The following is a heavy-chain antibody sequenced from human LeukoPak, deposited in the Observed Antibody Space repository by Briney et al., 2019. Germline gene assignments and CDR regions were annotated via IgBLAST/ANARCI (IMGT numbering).Heavy chain of an antibody. CDR1: GGTFSTYG. J-gene: IGHJ4*02. Sequence: ASVKVSCKASGGTFSTYGISWARQAPGQGLEWMGWISAYNGNTNYAQKLQGRVTMTTDTSTSTAYMELRSLRSDDTAVYYCARSRGGYYDSSGYLPGDFDYWGQGTLVTVSS. V-gene: IGHV1-18*01. D-gene: IGHD3-22*01. CDR3: ARSRGGYYDSSGYLPGDFDY. CDR2: ISAYNGNT.